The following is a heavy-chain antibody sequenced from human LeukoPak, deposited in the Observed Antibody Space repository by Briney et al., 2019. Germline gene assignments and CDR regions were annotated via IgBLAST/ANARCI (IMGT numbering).Heavy chain of an antibody. CDR1: GYTFTGYY. CDR3: ARAPPDSGSYGDAFDI. J-gene: IGHJ3*02. Sequence: ASVKVSCKASGYTFTGYYMHWVRQAPGQGLEWMGWINPNSGGTNYAQKFQGRVTMTRDTSISTAYMELSRLRSDDTAVYYCARAPPDSGSYGDAFDIWAKGQWSPSLQ. V-gene: IGHV1-2*02. D-gene: IGHD1-26*01. CDR2: INPNSGGT.